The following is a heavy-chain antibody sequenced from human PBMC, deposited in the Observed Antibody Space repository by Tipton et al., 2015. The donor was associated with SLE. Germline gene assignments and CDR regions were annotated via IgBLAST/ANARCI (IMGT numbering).Heavy chain of an antibody. V-gene: IGHV1-18*01. CDR3: ARECSGTGCLDY. Sequence: QLVQSGAEVKKPGASVKVSCKASGYTFSTYDITWVRQAPGQGLEWMGWISANNGDTKYAQRFQGRVTMTTDTSTSTTYMELRSPRSDGTAIYYCARECSGTGCLDYWGQGTLVTVSS. CDR1: GYTFSTYD. J-gene: IGHJ4*02. D-gene: IGHD2-8*02. CDR2: ISANNGDT.